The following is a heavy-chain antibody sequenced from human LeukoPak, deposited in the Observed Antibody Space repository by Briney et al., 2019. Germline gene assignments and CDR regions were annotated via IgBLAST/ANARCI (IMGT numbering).Heavy chain of an antibody. CDR3: ARARGYYGSSGYAFDI. Sequence: ASVKVSCKASGYTFTGYYMHWVRQAPGQGLEWMGRINPNSGGTNYAQKFQGRVTMTRDTSISTAYMELSRLRSDDTAVYYCARARGYYGSSGYAFDIWGQGTMVTVSS. D-gene: IGHD3-22*01. CDR1: GYTFTGYY. CDR2: INPNSGGT. V-gene: IGHV1-2*06. J-gene: IGHJ3*02.